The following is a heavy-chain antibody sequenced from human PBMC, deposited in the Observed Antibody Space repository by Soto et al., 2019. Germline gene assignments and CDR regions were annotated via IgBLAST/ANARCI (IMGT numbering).Heavy chain of an antibody. D-gene: IGHD2-8*01. CDR1: GFTFSTYA. J-gene: IGHJ6*03. CDR2: FTTSGGNT. CDR3: AGRYCTNGVCYTNYYYYIDV. Sequence: EVQLLESGGGLVQPGGSLRLPGAASGFTFSTYAMSWVRRAPGKGLEWASTFTTSGGNTYYADSVQGRFTISRDNSKNTLYLQMNSLRAEDTAVYYCAGRYCTNGVCYTNYYYYIDVWGKGTTVTVSS. V-gene: IGHV3-23*01.